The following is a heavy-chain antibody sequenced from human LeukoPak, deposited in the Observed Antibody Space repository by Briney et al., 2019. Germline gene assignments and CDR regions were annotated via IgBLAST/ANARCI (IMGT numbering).Heavy chain of an antibody. D-gene: IGHD3-10*01. V-gene: IGHV5-10-1*01. CDR2: IDPSDSYT. CDR1: GYSFTNYW. J-gene: IGHJ4*02. Sequence: GESLQISWQGSGYSFTNYWITWVRQMPGKGLEWMGRIDPSDSYTNYSPSFQGHVTISADKSISTAYLQWSSLKASDTAMYYCARGSGSPDYWGQGTLVTVSS. CDR3: ARGSGSPDY.